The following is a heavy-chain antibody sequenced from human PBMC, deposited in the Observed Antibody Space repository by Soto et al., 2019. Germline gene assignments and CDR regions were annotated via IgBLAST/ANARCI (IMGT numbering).Heavy chain of an antibody. CDR3: ARNNWDYYYYYGMDV. D-gene: IGHD1-20*01. CDR2: IYSGGST. V-gene: IGHV3-66*01. J-gene: IGHJ6*02. Sequence: GGSLRLSCAASGFTVSSNYMSWVRQAPGKGLEWVSVIYSGGSTYYADSVKGRFTISRDNSKNTLYLQMNSLRAEDTAVYYCARNNWDYYYYYGMDVWGQGTTVTVSS. CDR1: GFTVSSNY.